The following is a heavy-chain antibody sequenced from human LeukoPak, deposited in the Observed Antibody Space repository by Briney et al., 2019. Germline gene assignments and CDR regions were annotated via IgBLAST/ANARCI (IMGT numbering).Heavy chain of an antibody. D-gene: IGHD3-9*01. J-gene: IGHJ6*03. CDR2: IYYSGST. V-gene: IGHV4-59*01. CDR1: SGSISSYY. CDR3: ARGLYYDILTGYYGGYMDV. Sequence: PSETLSLTCTVSSGSISSYYWSWIRQPPGKGLEWIGYIYYSGSTNYNPSLKSRVTISVDTSKNQFSLKLSSVTAADTAVYYCARGLYYDILTGYYGGYMDVWGKGTTVTISS.